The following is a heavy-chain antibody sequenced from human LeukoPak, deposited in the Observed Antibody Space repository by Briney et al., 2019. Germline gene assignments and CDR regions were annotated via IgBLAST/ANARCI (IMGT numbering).Heavy chain of an antibody. CDR1: GGSISNYY. Sequence: SETLSLTCTVSGGSISNYYWSWIRQPPGKGLEWIGYIYYSGSTNYNPSLKSRVTISVDTSKNQFSLKLSSVTAADTAVYYCARVRYQLLYVRGATDAFDIWGQGTMVSVSS. CDR3: ARVRYQLLYVRGATDAFDI. D-gene: IGHD2-2*02. CDR2: IYYSGST. V-gene: IGHV4-59*01. J-gene: IGHJ3*02.